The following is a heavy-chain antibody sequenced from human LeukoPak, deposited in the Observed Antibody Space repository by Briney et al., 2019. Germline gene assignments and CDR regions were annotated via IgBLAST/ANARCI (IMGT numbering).Heavy chain of an antibody. CDR3: ATEGIAVAGTYYYYGMDV. V-gene: IGHV1-24*01. CDR1: GYTLTELS. J-gene: IGHJ6*02. D-gene: IGHD6-19*01. Sequence: ASVKVSCMVSGYTLTELSMHWVRQAPGKGLEWMGGFDPEDGETIYAQKFQGRVTMTEDTSTDTAYMELSSLRSEDTAVYYCATEGIAVAGTYYYYGMDVWGQGTTVTVSS. CDR2: FDPEDGET.